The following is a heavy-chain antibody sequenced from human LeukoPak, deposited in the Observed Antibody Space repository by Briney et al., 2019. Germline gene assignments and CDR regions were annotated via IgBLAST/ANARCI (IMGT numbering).Heavy chain of an antibody. CDR1: GFSLSTYA. Sequence: GGSRRLSCAASGFSLSTYAMSWVRHAPGEGLEWVSVIRGRGVSTYYADSVEGRFTIARGKSGNTLWRQIDSEGAAEPGVYDCARRGYDNGGYYGYFDYKGPAILVT. D-gene: IGHD3-22*01. J-gene: IGHJ4*03. V-gene: IGHV3-23*01. CDR2: IRGRGVST. CDR3: ARRGYDNGGYYGYFDY.